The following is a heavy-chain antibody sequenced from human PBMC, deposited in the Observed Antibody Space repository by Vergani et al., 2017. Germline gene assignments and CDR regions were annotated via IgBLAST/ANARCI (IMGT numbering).Heavy chain of an antibody. CDR2: IYYSGST. J-gene: IGHJ6*03. Sequence: QVQLQESGPGLVKPSETLSLTCTVSGGSIGSYYWSWIRQPPGKGLEWIGYIYYSGSTNYNPSLKSRVTISVDTSKNQFSLKLSSVTAADTAVYYCARQDYDLKFSYYYYYMDVWGKGTTVTVSS. CDR3: ARQDYDLKFSYYYYYMDV. D-gene: IGHD3-3*01. V-gene: IGHV4-59*01. CDR1: GGSIGSYY.